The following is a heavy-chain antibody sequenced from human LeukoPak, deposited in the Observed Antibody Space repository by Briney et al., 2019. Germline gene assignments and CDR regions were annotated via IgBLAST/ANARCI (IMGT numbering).Heavy chain of an antibody. Sequence: GASVTVSCKASGYTFTGYYMHWVRQAPGQGLEWMGWINPNSGGTNYAQKFQGWVTMTRDTSISTAYMELSRLRSDDTAVYYCARSPQYSSGWYERNWYFDLWGRGTLVTVSS. V-gene: IGHV1-2*04. CDR3: ARSPQYSSGWYERNWYFDL. J-gene: IGHJ2*01. CDR2: INPNSGGT. D-gene: IGHD6-19*01. CDR1: GYTFTGYY.